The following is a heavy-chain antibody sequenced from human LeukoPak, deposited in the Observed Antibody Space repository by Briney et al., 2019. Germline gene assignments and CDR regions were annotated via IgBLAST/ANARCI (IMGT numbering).Heavy chain of an antibody. CDR1: GYTFTSYY. V-gene: IGHV1-46*01. CDR2: INPSGGST. J-gene: IGHJ3*02. D-gene: IGHD6-13*01. Sequence: GASVKVSCKASGYTFTSYYMHWVRQAPGQGLEWMGIINPSGGSTSYAQKFQGRVTMTRDTSTSTVYMELSSLRSEDTAVYYCARDLGDIAAAGSGAFDIWGQGTMVTVSS. CDR3: ARDLGDIAAAGSGAFDI.